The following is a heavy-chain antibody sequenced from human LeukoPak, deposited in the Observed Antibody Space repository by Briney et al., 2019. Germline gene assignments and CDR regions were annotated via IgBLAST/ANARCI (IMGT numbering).Heavy chain of an antibody. CDR3: ARDQYGSGTEAYYYYMDV. D-gene: IGHD3-10*01. CDR2: ISFSGPYI. Sequence: PGRSLRLSCAASGFNFESYSMNWVRQAPGKGLEWVSSISFSGPYIYYAASVKGRFTISRDNAKKSLFLQMNSLRAEDTAVYYSARDQYGSGTEAYYYYMDVWGKGTTVTVSS. CDR1: GFNFESYS. J-gene: IGHJ6*03. V-gene: IGHV3-21*01.